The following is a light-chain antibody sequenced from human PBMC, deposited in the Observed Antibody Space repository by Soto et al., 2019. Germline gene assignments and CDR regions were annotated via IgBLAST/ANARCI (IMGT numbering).Light chain of an antibody. CDR2: WAS. CDR1: QSVLYSSNNKNY. V-gene: IGKV4-1*01. J-gene: IGKJ1*01. CDR3: QQFYGSPLT. Sequence: DIVMTQSPDSLAVSLGERATINCKSSQSVLYSSNNKNYLAWYQQKPGQPTKLLIYWASTRESGVPDRFSGSGSGTDFTLTISSLHAEDVAVYYCQQFYGSPLTFGQGTKVEI.